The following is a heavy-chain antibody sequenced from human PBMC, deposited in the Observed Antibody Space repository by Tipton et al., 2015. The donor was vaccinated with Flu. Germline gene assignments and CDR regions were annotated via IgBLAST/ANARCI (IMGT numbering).Heavy chain of an antibody. CDR2: VYHGGTT. D-gene: IGHD3-10*01. CDR1: GDSIGSRYY. CDR3: ATTTYFYGSGSHDY. J-gene: IGHJ4*02. V-gene: IGHV4-38-2*01. Sequence: TLSLTCSVFGDSIGSRYYWGWIRQPPGKGLEWIGCVYHGGTTYYNPSLKSRVAISLDTFKNQFSLKLTSVTAADTAVYYCATTTYFYGSGSHDYWGQGTLVTVSS.